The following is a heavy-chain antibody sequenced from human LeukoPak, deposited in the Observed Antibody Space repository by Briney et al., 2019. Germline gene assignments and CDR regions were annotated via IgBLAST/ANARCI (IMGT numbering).Heavy chain of an antibody. CDR3: ATIGYCSGGSCYPAPPHFDY. CDR1: GYSFTSYW. CDR2: IDPSDSYT. Sequence: GESLRISCKGSGYSFTSYWISWVRQMPGKGLEWMGRIDPSDSYTNYSPSFQGHVTISADKSISTAYLQWSSLKASDTAMYYCATIGYCSGGSCYPAPPHFDYWGRGTLVTVSS. J-gene: IGHJ4*02. D-gene: IGHD2-15*01. V-gene: IGHV5-10-1*01.